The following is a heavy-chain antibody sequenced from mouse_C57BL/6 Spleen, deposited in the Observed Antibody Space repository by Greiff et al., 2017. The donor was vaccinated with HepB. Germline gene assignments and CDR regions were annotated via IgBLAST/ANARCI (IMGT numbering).Heavy chain of an antibody. V-gene: IGHV5-17*01. CDR1: GFTFSDYG. CDR2: ISSGSSTI. Sequence: DVQLQESGGGLVKPGGSLKLSCAASGFTFSDYGMHWVRQAPEKGLEWVAYISSGSSTIYYADTVKGRFTISRDNAKNTLFLQMTSLRSEDTAMYYCAKLGLDYWGQGTTLTVSS. J-gene: IGHJ2*01. D-gene: IGHD4-1*01. CDR3: AKLGLDY.